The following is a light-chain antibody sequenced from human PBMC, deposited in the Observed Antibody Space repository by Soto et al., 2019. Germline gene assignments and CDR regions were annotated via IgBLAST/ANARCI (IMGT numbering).Light chain of an antibody. V-gene: IGLV4-69*01. CDR2: LNSDGSH. CDR1: SGHSSYA. J-gene: IGLJ3*02. Sequence: QPVLTQSPSASASLGASVKLTCTLSSGHSSYAIAWHQQQPEKGPRYLMKLNSDGSHNKGHGIPDRFSGSSSGAERYLTISSLQAEDESDYFCQTWASGVWVFGGGTKVTVL. CDR3: QTWASGVWV.